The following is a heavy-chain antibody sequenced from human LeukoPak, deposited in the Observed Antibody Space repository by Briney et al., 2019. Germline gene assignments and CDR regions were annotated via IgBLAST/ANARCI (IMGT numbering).Heavy chain of an antibody. CDR2: IYYSGST. V-gene: IGHV4-59*08. CDR1: GGSISSYY. Sequence: SETLSLTCTVSGGSISSYYWSWIRQPPGKGLEWIGYIYYSGSTNYNPSLKSRVTISVDTSKNQLSLKLSSVTAADTAVYYCAAGGGMTTVTTFDYWGQGTLVTVSS. J-gene: IGHJ4*02. CDR3: AAGGGMTTVTTFDY. D-gene: IGHD4-17*01.